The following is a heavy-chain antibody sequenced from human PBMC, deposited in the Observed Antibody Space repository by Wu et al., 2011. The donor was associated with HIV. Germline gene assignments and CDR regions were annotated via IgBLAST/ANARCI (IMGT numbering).Heavy chain of an antibody. CDR2: FIPIFGTT. J-gene: IGHJ4*02. CDR3: ARDLGGDEDY. Sequence: QVQLVQSGAEVKKPGSSVKVSCKASGGTFSSYAIRWVRQAPGQGLEWMAGFIPIFGTTSYAQRFQGRVTITADKSTTTAYMELCSLRSEDTAVYYCARDLGGDEDYWGQGTLVTVSS. D-gene: IGHD2-21*01. CDR1: GGTFSSYA. V-gene: IGHV1-69*14.